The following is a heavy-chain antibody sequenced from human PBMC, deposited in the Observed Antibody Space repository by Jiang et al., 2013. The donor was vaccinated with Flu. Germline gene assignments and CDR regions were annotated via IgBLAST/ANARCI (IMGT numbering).Heavy chain of an antibody. CDR2: TYYRSKWYN. J-gene: IGHJ5*02. V-gene: IGHV6-1*01. CDR1: GDSVSSNSAA. Sequence: AISGDSVSSNSAAWNWIRQSPSRGLEWLGRTYYRSKWYNDYAVSVKSRITINPDTSKNQFSLQLNSVTPEDTAVYYCARDWLAVAGAEPAGWFDPWGQGTLVTVSS. D-gene: IGHD6-19*01. CDR3: ARDWLAVAGAEPAGWFDP.